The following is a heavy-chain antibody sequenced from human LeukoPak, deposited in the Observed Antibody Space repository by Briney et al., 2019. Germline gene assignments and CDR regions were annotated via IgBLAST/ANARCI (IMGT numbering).Heavy chain of an antibody. J-gene: IGHJ4*02. CDR3: ARVITGSTYGQFDY. CDR2: INSDGSRT. CDR1: GFTLSDYW. Sequence: GGSLRLSCTASGFTLSDYWMHWVRQAPGKGLVWVSRINSDGSRTNYADCVKGRFTISRDNAKNTVFLQMNSLRAEDAAVYYCARVITGSTYGQFDYWGQGALATVSS. D-gene: IGHD5-18*01. V-gene: IGHV3-74*01.